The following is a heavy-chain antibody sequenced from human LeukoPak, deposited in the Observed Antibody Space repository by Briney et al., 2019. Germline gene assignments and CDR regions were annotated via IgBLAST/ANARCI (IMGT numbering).Heavy chain of an antibody. CDR2: ISYTGST. CDR1: GGSIRSFY. CDR3: ARTGGYSSGWFNWYFDL. Sequence: SETLSLTCTVSGGSIRSFYWNGIRQPPGKGLEWIGYISYTGSTNYNPSLKSRVTISVDTSKNQFSLKLSSVTATDTAVYYCARTGGYSSGWFNWYFDLWGRGTLVTVSS. J-gene: IGHJ2*01. D-gene: IGHD6-19*01. V-gene: IGHV4-59*01.